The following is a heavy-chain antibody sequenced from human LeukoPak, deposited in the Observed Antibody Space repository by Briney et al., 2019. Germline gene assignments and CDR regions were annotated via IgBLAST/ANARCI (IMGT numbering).Heavy chain of an antibody. V-gene: IGHV4-39*01. D-gene: IGHD2-15*01. CDR3: ARGGTYGGKIPNDY. CDR2: IYYSGST. Sequence: SETLSLTCTVSGGSISSSSYYWGWIRQPPGKGLEWIGSIYYSGSTYYNPSLKSRVTISVDTSKNQFSLKLSSVTAADTAVYYCARGGTYGGKIPNDYWGQGTLVTVSS. J-gene: IGHJ4*02. CDR1: GGSISSSSYY.